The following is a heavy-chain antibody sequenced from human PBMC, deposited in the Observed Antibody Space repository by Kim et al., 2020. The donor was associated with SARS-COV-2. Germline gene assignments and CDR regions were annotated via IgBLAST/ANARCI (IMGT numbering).Heavy chain of an antibody. CDR1: GGSFSGYY. CDR2: INHSGST. Sequence: SETLSLTCAVYGGSFSGYYWNWIRQPPGKGLEWIGEINHSGSTRYNPSLKSRVTMSVDTSKNQISLKLTSVTAADTAMYYCARYGLSGKAFDVWGQGTLV. CDR3: ARYGLSGKAFDV. D-gene: IGHD3-10*01. V-gene: IGHV4-34*01. J-gene: IGHJ3*01.